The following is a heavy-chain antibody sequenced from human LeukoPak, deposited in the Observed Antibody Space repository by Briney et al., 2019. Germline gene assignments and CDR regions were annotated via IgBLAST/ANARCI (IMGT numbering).Heavy chain of an antibody. CDR3: AKDCGGDCYHGGFDY. CDR1: GFTFSNYA. D-gene: IGHD2-21*02. J-gene: IGHJ4*02. Sequence: GGSLRLSCAASGFTFSNYAISWVRQAPGKGLEWVSTISGSGGSTYYADSVKGRFTISRDNSKNTLYLQMNSLRAEDTAVYYCAKDCGGDCYHGGFDYWGQGTLVTVSS. V-gene: IGHV3-23*01. CDR2: ISGSGGST.